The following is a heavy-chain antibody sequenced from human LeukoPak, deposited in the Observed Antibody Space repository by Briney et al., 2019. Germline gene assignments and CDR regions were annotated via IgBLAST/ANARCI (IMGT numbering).Heavy chain of an antibody. CDR3: AAYNWNYDYYYMDV. D-gene: IGHD1-20*01. CDR1: GFTFSSYS. J-gene: IGHJ6*03. V-gene: IGHV3-21*01. CDR2: ISCSSTYI. Sequence: GGSLTLSCSASGFTFSSYSMKWLRPAPGKGLVWGSSISCSSTYIYYADSLKGRFTISRDNAKNSLYLQMNSLRAEDTAVYYCAAYNWNYDYYYMDVWGKGTTVTVSS.